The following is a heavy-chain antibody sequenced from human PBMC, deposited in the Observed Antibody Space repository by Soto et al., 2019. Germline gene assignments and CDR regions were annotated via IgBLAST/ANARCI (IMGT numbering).Heavy chain of an antibody. V-gene: IGHV4-39*01. CDR1: GGSISSSSYY. D-gene: IGHD3-22*01. CDR2: VYYGGST. Sequence: SETLSLTCTVSGGSISSSSYYRGWIRQPPGKRLEWIGNVYYGGSTYYNPSLKSRVTISVETSKSQFSLKLSSVTAADTAVYYCAGGDYYHSSGYYFYYYTMDVWGQGTTVTVSS. CDR3: AGGDYYHSSGYYFYYYTMDV. J-gene: IGHJ6*02.